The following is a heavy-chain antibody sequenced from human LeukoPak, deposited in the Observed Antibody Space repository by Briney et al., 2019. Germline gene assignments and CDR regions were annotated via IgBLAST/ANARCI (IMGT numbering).Heavy chain of an antibody. CDR3: ARAQGIAAAGRGGLYC. CDR1: GYTFTSYD. CDR2: INPNSGGT. Sequence: VASVKVSCKASGYTFTSYDINWVRQATGQGLEWMGWINPNSGGTNYAQKFQGRVTMTRDTSISTAYMELSRLRSDDTAVYYCARAQGIAAAGRGGLYCWGQGTLVTVSS. D-gene: IGHD6-13*01. J-gene: IGHJ4*02. V-gene: IGHV1-2*02.